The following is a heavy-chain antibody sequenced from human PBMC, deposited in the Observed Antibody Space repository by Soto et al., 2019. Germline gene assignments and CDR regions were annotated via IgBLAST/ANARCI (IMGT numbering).Heavy chain of an antibody. CDR3: ARGVNDDS. J-gene: IGHJ4*02. CDR1: GFSVGGNP. Sequence: EVKLVESGGGLMQPGGSLRLSCAASGFSVGGNPMTWVRQAPGKGLEWVASIHTGGSTFYADPVKGRFTISRDNSKNMVYLQMNSLTVGETAMYCCARGVNDDSWGRGTLVTVSS. D-gene: IGHD1-1*01. CDR2: IHTGGST. V-gene: IGHV3-53*01.